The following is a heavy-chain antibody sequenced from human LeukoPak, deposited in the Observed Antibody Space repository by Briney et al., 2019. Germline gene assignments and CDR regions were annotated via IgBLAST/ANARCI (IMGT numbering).Heavy chain of an antibody. J-gene: IGHJ4*02. V-gene: IGHV3-30-3*01. Sequence: GGSLRLSCAASGFTFSSYAMHWVRQDPGKGLEWVAVISYDGSNKYYADSVKGRFTISRDNSKNTLYLQMNSLRAEDTAVYYCARAPSGSWYYFDYWGQGALVTVSS. CDR1: GFTFSSYA. CDR3: ARAPSGSWYYFDY. D-gene: IGHD6-13*01. CDR2: ISYDGSNK.